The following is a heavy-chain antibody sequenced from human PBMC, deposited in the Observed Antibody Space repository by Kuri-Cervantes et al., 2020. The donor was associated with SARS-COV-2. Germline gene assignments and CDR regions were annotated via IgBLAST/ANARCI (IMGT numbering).Heavy chain of an antibody. Sequence: GGSLRLSCAASGFTFSSYAMSWVRQAPGKGLEWVSAISGSGGSTYYADSVKGRFAISRDNSKNTLYLQMNSLRAEDTAVYYCAREITNYYDFWSGYFPGVDNYYGMDVWGQGTTVTVSS. V-gene: IGHV3-23*01. CDR3: AREITNYYDFWSGYFPGVDNYYGMDV. CDR1: GFTFSSYA. D-gene: IGHD3-3*01. CDR2: ISGSGGST. J-gene: IGHJ6*02.